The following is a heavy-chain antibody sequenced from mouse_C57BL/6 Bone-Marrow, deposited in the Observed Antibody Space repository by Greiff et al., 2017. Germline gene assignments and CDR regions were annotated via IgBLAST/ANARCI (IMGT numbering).Heavy chain of an antibody. CDR3: ARDDGYWFAY. D-gene: IGHD2-3*01. V-gene: IGHV1-55*01. CDR1: GYTFTSYW. J-gene: IGHJ3*01. Sequence: VQLQQPGAELVKPGASVKMSCKASGYTFTSYWITWVKQRPGQGLEWIGDIDPGSGSTNYNENFKSKATLTVDTSSSTAYMKLSGLPSEDSAVYYCARDDGYWFAYWCQGTLVTVSA. CDR2: IDPGSGST.